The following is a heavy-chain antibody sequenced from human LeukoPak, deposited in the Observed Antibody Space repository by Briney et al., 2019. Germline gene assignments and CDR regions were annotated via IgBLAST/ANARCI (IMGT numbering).Heavy chain of an antibody. V-gene: IGHV3-74*01. D-gene: IGHD3-22*01. J-gene: IGHJ4*02. CDR1: GFTFSSYE. CDR3: ARAMIVDY. CDR2: INSDGSST. Sequence: GGSLRLSCAASGFTFSSYEMNWVRQAPGKGLEWVSRINSDGSSTSYADSVKGRFTISRDNAKNTLYLQMNSLRAEDTAVYYCARAMIVDYWGQGTLVTVSP.